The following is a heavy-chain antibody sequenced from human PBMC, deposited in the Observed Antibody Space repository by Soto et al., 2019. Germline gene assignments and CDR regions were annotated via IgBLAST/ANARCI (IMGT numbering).Heavy chain of an antibody. V-gene: IGHV4-59*11. CDR3: XXXXXXXXXXXXFDP. CDR1: GGSISTHY. J-gene: IGHJ5*02. CDR2: THYSGST. Sequence: QVQLRESGPGLVKPSETLSLICTVSGGSISTHYWSWIRQPPGKGLEWIGWTHYSGSTYYNPSLXXXXXXXXXXXXXXXXXXXXXXXXXXXXXXXXXXXXXXXXXXXXFDPWGQGTLVTVSS.